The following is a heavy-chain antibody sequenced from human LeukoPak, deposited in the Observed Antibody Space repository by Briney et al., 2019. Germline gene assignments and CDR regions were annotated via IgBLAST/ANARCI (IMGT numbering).Heavy chain of an antibody. CDR2: IRSETDGGTT. CDR3: TTHTDCSSTSCNLYAFDI. Sequence: PGGSLRLSCAASGFTFRDAGMSWVRQAPGKGLEWVGRIRSETDGGTTDYAAPVKGRFTISRDDSKNTVYLQMSSLKTEDTAVYYCTTHTDCSSTSCNLYAFDIWGQGTMVTVSS. D-gene: IGHD2-2*01. CDR1: GFTFRDAG. V-gene: IGHV3-15*01. J-gene: IGHJ3*02.